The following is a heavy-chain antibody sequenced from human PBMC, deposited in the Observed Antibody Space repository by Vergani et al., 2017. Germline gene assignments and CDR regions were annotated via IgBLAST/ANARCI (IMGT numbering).Heavy chain of an antibody. Sequence: QVQLVESGGNVVQSGTSLRLSCAASGFSFGSYGMHWVRQSPGKGLEWVAVISNDGGNKYYADSVKGRFTIYKDNTVDMLSLQMNSLRAEDTAVYYCARGYSSSWYYYYMDVWGKGTTVTVSS. J-gene: IGHJ6*03. D-gene: IGHD6-13*01. CDR3: ARGYSSSWYYYYMDV. CDR1: GFSFGSYG. V-gene: IGHV3-30*03. CDR2: ISNDGGNK.